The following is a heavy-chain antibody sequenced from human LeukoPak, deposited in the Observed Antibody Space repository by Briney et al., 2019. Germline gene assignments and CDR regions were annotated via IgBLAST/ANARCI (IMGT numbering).Heavy chain of an antibody. CDR1: GITFSSYA. J-gene: IGHJ6*04. V-gene: IGHV3-48*03. Sequence: GGSLRLSCAASGITFSSYAMSWVRQAPGKGLEWVSYISSSGSTIYYADSVKGRFTISRDNAKNSLYLQMNSLRAEDTAVYYCAELGITMIGGVWGKGTTVTIFS. CDR3: AELGITMIGGV. CDR2: ISSSGSTI. D-gene: IGHD3-10*02.